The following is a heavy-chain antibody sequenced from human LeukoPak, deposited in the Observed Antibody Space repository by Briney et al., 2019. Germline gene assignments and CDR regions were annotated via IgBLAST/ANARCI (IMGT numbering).Heavy chain of an antibody. Sequence: GGSLRLSCAASGFTFSAYAMHWVRQAPGKGLEWVAFIRFDGCNEYYAESVKGRFTISRDNSKNTLYLQLNSLRAEDTAVYYCAKDXWKNYYYDMDVWGQGTTVTVSS. D-gene: IGHD1-1*01. CDR2: IRFDGCNE. CDR3: AKDXWKNYYYDMDV. J-gene: IGHJ6*02. V-gene: IGHV3-30*02. CDR1: GFTFSAYA.